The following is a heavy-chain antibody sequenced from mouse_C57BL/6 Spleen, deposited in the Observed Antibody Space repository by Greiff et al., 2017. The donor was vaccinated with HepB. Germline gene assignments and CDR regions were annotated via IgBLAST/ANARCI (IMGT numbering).Heavy chain of an antibody. V-gene: IGHV6-6*01. J-gene: IGHJ1*03. Sequence: EVKVIESGGGLVQPGGSMKLSCAASGFTFSDAWMDWVRQSPEKGLEWVAEIRNKANNHATYYAESVKGRFTISRDDSKSSVYLQMNSLRAEDTGIYYCTRQGYYCINWYFGVWGTGTTVTVFS. CDR2: IRNKANNHAT. CDR3: TRQGYYCINWYFGV. CDR1: GFTFSDAW. D-gene: IGHD1-1*01.